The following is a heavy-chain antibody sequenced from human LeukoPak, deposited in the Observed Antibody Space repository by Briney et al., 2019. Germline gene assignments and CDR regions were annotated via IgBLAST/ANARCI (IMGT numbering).Heavy chain of an antibody. CDR1: GYTFTTYY. Sequence: ASVKVSCKASGYTFTTYYMYWVRQAPGQGLEWMGWINPNSGGTNYAQKFQGRVTMTRDTSISTAYMELSRLRSDDTAVYYCARGGEGAFRAYYMDVWGKGTTVTVSS. V-gene: IGHV1-2*02. J-gene: IGHJ6*03. D-gene: IGHD3-3*02. CDR3: ARGGEGAFRAYYMDV. CDR2: INPNSGGT.